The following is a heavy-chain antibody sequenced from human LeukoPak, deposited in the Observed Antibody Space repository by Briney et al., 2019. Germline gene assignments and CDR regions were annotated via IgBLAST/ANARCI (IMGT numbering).Heavy chain of an antibody. CDR1: GNSFISFA. CDR2: ISAYYGTT. Sequence: SGNSFISFAISWVRQAPGQGLEWMGWISAYYGTTNYAQKFQGRVTITADKSTSTAYMELSSLRSEDTAVYYCAREYEWVRGVTPYYYQHMDVWGTGTMVTVSS. D-gene: IGHD3-10*01. V-gene: IGHV1-18*01. J-gene: IGHJ6*03. CDR3: AREYEWVRGVTPYYYQHMDV.